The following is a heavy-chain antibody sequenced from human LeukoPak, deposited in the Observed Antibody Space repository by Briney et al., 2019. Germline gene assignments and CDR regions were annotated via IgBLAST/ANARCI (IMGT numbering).Heavy chain of an antibody. V-gene: IGHV5-51*01. CDR3: ARQYGDYVGAYYYGMDV. J-gene: IGHJ6*02. CDR1: GYSFTSYW. Sequence: GESLKISCKGSGYSFTSYWIGWVRQMPGKGLEWMGIIYPGDSDTRYSPSFQGQVTISADKSISTAYLQWSSLKASDTAMYYRARQYGDYVGAYYYGMDVWGQGTTVTVSS. D-gene: IGHD4-17*01. CDR2: IYPGDSDT.